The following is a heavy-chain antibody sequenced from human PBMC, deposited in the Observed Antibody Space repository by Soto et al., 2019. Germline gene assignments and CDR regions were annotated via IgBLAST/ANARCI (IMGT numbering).Heavy chain of an antibody. CDR1: GFTFSNHW. D-gene: IGHD2-21*01. Sequence: EVQLVDSGGGLVQPGGSLRLSCAASGFTFSNHWMSWVRQAPGKGPEWVANINQDGSNKYYVDSVKGRFTISRDNAKNSLFLQMNNLRAEDTDVYYCATYRSWGQGTLVTVSS. V-gene: IGHV3-7*01. CDR2: INQDGSNK. CDR3: ATYRS. J-gene: IGHJ4*02.